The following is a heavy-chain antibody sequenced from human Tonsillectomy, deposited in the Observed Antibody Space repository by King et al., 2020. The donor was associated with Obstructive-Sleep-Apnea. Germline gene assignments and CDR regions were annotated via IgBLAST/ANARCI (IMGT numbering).Heavy chain of an antibody. Sequence: VQLVESGGGLVKPGGSLRLSCAASGFTFSSYNMNWVRQAPGKGLEWVSSISSSRTYIYYADSGKGRFTISRDNAKNSLYLQMNSLRAEDTAVYYCASELFAAAGLNYWGQGTLVTVSS. CDR2: ISSSRTYI. CDR3: ASELFAAAGLNY. D-gene: IGHD6-13*01. V-gene: IGHV3-21*01. J-gene: IGHJ4*02. CDR1: GFTFSSYN.